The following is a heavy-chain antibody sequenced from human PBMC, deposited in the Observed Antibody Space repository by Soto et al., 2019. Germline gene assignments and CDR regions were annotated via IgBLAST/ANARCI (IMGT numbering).Heavy chain of an antibody. CDR3: ARVNRPYDFRSSLDY. CDR1: GGTFSSYA. CDR2: IIPIFGTA. D-gene: IGHD6-6*01. V-gene: IGHV1-69*13. Sequence: SVKVSCKASGGTFSSYAISWVRQAPGQGLEWMGGIIPIFGTANYAQKFQGRVTITVDESTSTAYMELSSLRSEDTAVYYCARVNRPYDFRSSLDYWGQGTLVTVSS. J-gene: IGHJ4*02.